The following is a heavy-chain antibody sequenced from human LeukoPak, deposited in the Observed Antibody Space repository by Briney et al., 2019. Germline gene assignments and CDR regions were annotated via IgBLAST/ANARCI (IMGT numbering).Heavy chain of an antibody. Sequence: QAGGSLRLSCAASGFTFDDYAMHWVRQAPGKGLEWVSLITWDGGSTYYADSVKGRFTISRDNSKNSLYLQMNSLRAEDTALYYCAKERNPDSSGYYPYFDYWGQGTLVTVSS. CDR1: GFTFDDYA. CDR2: ITWDGGST. D-gene: IGHD3-22*01. V-gene: IGHV3-43D*03. J-gene: IGHJ4*02. CDR3: AKERNPDSSGYYPYFDY.